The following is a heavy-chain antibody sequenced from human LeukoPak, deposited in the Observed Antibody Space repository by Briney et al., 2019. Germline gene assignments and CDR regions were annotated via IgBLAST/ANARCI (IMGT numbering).Heavy chain of an antibody. D-gene: IGHD3-10*01. CDR3: ARAMYGPAGGDY. J-gene: IGHJ4*02. Sequence: GASVKVSCKATGYTFTGHYMHWVRQAPGQGLEWMGWINPNNGGTTYAQKFQGRVTMSRDTSISTAYMELSGLRSDDTAGYYCARAMYGPAGGDYWGQGTLVTVSS. V-gene: IGHV1-2*02. CDR2: INPNNGGT. CDR1: GYTFTGHY.